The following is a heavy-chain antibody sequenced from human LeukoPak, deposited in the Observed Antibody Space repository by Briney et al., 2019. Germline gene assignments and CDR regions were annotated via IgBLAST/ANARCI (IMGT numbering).Heavy chain of an antibody. J-gene: IGHJ3*02. CDR3: ARVYSSGWYADAFDI. V-gene: IGHV3-66*01. CDR1: GFTVSSNY. Sequence: PGGSLRLSCAASGFTVSSNYMSWVRQAPGKGLGWVSVIYSGGSTYYADSVKGRFTISRDNSKNTLYLQMNSLRAEDTAVYYCARVYSSGWYADAFDIWGQGTMVTVSS. CDR2: IYSGGST. D-gene: IGHD6-19*01.